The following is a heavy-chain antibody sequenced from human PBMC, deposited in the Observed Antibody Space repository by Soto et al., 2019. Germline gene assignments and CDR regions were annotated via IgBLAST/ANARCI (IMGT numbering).Heavy chain of an antibody. CDR2: ISPSGGST. CDR1: GYTFTSYY. D-gene: IGHD3-10*01. V-gene: IGHV1-46*03. CDR3: ARDAQGRNYYYYYMDV. J-gene: IGHJ6*03. Sequence: QVQLVQSGAEVKKPGASVKVSCKASGYTFTSYYMHWVRQAPGQGLEWMGIISPSGGSTSYAQKFQGRVTMTRDTSTSTVYMELSSLRSEDTAVYYCARDAQGRNYYYYYMDVWGKGTTVTVSS.